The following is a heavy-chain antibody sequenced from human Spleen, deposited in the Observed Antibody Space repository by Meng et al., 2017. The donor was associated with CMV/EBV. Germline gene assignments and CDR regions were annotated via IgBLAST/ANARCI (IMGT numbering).Heavy chain of an antibody. D-gene: IGHD2-2*01. CDR2: MNPDSGGT. CDR1: GYTFTGYY. Sequence: ASVKVSCKASGYTFTGYYIHWVRQAPGQGLEWMGWMNPDSGGTNYAQKFQGRVTMTMDTPITTANMELSRLTSDDTAVYYCARGLGYCSSTSCTPGSGFGYWGQGTLVTVSS. J-gene: IGHJ4*02. V-gene: IGHV1-2*02. CDR3: ARGLGYCSSTSCTPGSGFGY.